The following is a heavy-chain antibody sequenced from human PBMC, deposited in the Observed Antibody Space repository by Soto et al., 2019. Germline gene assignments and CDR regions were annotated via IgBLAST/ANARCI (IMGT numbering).Heavy chain of an antibody. D-gene: IGHD3-16*01. V-gene: IGHV3-74*01. CDR1: GFTFSSYW. Sequence: EVQLVESGGGLVQPGGSLRLSCAASGFTFSSYWMHWVRQAPGKGLVWVSRINGDESDTGYADSVKGRFTISRDNAKNTLYLQMNSLRAEDTAVYYCASESWGFSLTYWGQGTPVTVSS. CDR3: ASESWGFSLTY. J-gene: IGHJ4*02. CDR2: INGDESDT.